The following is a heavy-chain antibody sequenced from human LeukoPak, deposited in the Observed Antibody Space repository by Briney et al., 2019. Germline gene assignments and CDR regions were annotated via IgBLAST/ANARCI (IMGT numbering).Heavy chain of an antibody. J-gene: IGHJ4*02. Sequence: ASVKVSCKASGYTFTSYDINWVRQATGQGLEWMGWMNPNSGNTGYAQKFQGRVTITRNTSISTAYMELRSLRSDDTAVYYCARDRIAAAGFLDYWGQGTLVTVSS. CDR1: GYTFTSYD. V-gene: IGHV1-8*03. D-gene: IGHD6-13*01. CDR2: MNPNSGNT. CDR3: ARDRIAAAGFLDY.